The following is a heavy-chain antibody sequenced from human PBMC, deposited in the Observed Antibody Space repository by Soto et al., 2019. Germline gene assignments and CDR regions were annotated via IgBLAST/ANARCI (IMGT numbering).Heavy chain of an antibody. D-gene: IGHD3-10*01. CDR2: INPSGGST. V-gene: IGHV1-46*01. J-gene: IGHJ6*02. CDR1: GYTFTSYY. Sequence: ASVKVSCKASGYTFTSYYMHWVRQATGQGLEWMGIINPSGGSTSYAQKFQGRVTMTRDTSTSTVYMELSSLRSEDTAVYYCARDMDYYGPNYYYGMDVWGQGTTVTVSS. CDR3: ARDMDYYGPNYYYGMDV.